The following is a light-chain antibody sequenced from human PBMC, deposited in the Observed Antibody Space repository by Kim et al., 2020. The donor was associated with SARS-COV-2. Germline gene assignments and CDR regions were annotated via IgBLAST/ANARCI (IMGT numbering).Light chain of an antibody. CDR2: DVS. J-gene: IGLJ3*02. V-gene: IGLV2-14*03. CDR1: SSDVGYSNF. CDR3: SSYTSINTRV. Sequence: QSALTQPASVSGSPGQSITISCTGTSSDVGYSNFVSWYQQHPGKAPKLMIYDVSDRPSGVSNRFSGSKSGSTASLTISGLQAEDEADYYCSSYTSINTRVFGGGTQLTVL.